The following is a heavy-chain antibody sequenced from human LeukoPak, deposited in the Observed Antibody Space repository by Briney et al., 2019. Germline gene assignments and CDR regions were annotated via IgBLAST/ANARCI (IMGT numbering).Heavy chain of an antibody. Sequence: ASVKVSCKASGYTFTSYGISWVRQAPGQGLEWMGWISAYNGNTNYAQKLQGRVTMTTDTSTSTAYMELRSLRSDDTAVYYCARKSPENDGYGDYYCYYYMDVWGKGTTVTVSS. CDR1: GYTFTSYG. V-gene: IGHV1-18*01. D-gene: IGHD4-17*01. J-gene: IGHJ6*03. CDR3: ARKSPENDGYGDYYCYYYMDV. CDR2: ISAYNGNT.